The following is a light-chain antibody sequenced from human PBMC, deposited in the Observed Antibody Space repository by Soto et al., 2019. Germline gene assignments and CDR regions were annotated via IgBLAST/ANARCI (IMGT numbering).Light chain of an antibody. Sequence: STLYGYGGDRVRVNCRARQTISSWLAWYQQKPGKAPKLLIYRASTLKSGVPSRFSCSGSGPEFTLTISSLQPDDSATYYCQPYNNWPLPFGGGTKVDIK. V-gene: IGKV1-5*03. J-gene: IGKJ4*01. CDR2: RAS. CDR1: QTISSW. CDR3: QPYNNWPLP.